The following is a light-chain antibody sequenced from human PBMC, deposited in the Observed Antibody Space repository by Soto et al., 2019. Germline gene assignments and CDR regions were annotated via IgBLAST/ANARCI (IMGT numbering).Light chain of an antibody. Sequence: DIVMTQSPDSLAVSLGERATINCKSSQSILFSSNNKNYLTWYQQKPGQPPKPLIYWASTRESGVPDRFSGSGSGKDFTLTISSLQAEDVAVYYCQQYYSTPVTFGGGTKVEIK. J-gene: IGKJ4*01. CDR3: QQYYSTPVT. CDR2: WAS. CDR1: QSILFSSNNKNY. V-gene: IGKV4-1*01.